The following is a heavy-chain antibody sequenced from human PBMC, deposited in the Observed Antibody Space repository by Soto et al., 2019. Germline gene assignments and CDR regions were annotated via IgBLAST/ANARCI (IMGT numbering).Heavy chain of an antibody. CDR2: IWYDGSNK. D-gene: IGHD2-21*02. V-gene: IGHV3-33*01. Sequence: HPGGSLRLSCAASGFTFSSYGMHWVRQAPGKGLEWVAVIWYDGSNKYYADSVKGRFTISRDNSKNTLYLQMNSLRAEDTAVYYCARDLLAYCGGDCPNWFDPWGQGTLVTVSS. CDR1: GFTFSSYG. CDR3: ARDLLAYCGGDCPNWFDP. J-gene: IGHJ5*02.